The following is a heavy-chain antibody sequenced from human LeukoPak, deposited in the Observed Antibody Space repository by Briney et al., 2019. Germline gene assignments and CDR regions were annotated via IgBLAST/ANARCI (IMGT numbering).Heavy chain of an antibody. V-gene: IGHV1-8*01. CDR3: ARDRGCSDGYSLRY. CDR1: GYTFTSYD. J-gene: IGHJ4*01. CDR2: MNPNSGNT. Sequence: ASVKVSCKASGYTFTSYDINWVRQATGQGLEWMGWMNPNSGNTGYAQKFQGRVTMTRNTSISTAYRERRSLKPENTALYYGARDRGCSDGYSLRYCGPRALVTVSS. D-gene: IGHD5-18*01.